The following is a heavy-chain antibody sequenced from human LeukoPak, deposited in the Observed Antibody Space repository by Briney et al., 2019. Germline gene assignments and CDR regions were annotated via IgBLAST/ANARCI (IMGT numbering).Heavy chain of an antibody. CDR2: INPSGGST. D-gene: IGHD5-24*01. CDR3: ARDLRDGYNSPHFDY. J-gene: IGHJ4*02. CDR1: GYTFTSYY. V-gene: IGHV1-46*01. Sequence: ASVKVSCKASGYTFTSYYMHWVRQAPGQGLEWMGIINPSGGSTSYAQKFQGRVTMTRDTYTSTVYMELSSLRSEDTAVYYCARDLRDGYNSPHFDYWGQGTLVTVSS.